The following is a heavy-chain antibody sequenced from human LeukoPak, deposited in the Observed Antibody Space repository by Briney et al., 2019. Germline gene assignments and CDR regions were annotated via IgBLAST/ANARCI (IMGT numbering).Heavy chain of an antibody. CDR2: IYPGDSDT. V-gene: IGHV5-51*01. CDR3: ARSGIVGAKDYYYYMDV. D-gene: IGHD1-26*01. Sequence: GESLKISCKGSGYSFTTYWIGWVRQMPGKGLEWMGIIYPGDSDTRYSPSFQGQVTISADKSISTAYLQWSSLKASDTAMYYCARSGIVGAKDYYYYMDVWGKGTTVTVSS. CDR1: GYSFTTYW. J-gene: IGHJ6*03.